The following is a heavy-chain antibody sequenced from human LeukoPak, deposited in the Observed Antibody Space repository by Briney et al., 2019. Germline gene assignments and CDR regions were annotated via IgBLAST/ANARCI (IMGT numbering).Heavy chain of an antibody. Sequence: PSKTLSLTCIVSGGSISSSSYYWAWIRQPPGKGLEWIADIYYAGSSYYNSSLKSRVTTSVDTSKNQFSLKLSSVTAADTAVYYCARHVLSGAGGANWFDPWGQGTLVTVSS. CDR3: ARHVLSGAGGANWFDP. V-gene: IGHV4-39*01. J-gene: IGHJ5*02. CDR2: IYYAGSS. CDR1: GGSISSSSYY. D-gene: IGHD2/OR15-2a*01.